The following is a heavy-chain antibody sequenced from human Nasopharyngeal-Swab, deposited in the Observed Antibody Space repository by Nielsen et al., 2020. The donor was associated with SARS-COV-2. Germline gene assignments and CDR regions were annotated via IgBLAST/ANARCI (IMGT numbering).Heavy chain of an antibody. CDR2: FDPEDGET. J-gene: IGHJ3*02. CDR3: ATDLRYCTNGVCYTKAADAFDI. Sequence: ASVKVSCKGSGYTLTELSMHWVRQAPGKGLEGMGGFDPEDGETIYAQKFQGRVTMTEDTSTDTAYMELSSLRSEDTAVYYCATDLRYCTNGVCYTKAADAFDIWGQGTMVTVSS. CDR1: GYTLTELS. D-gene: IGHD2-8*01. V-gene: IGHV1-24*01.